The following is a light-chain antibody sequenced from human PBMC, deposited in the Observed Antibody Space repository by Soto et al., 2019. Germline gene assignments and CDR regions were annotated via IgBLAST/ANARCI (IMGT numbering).Light chain of an antibody. J-gene: IGKJ1*01. Sequence: EIVLTQSPDTLSLSPGERATLSFRASQSVSNNYLAWYQQKPGQAPRLLIYGASNRATGIPDRFSGSGSGTDFTLTISRLEPEDFAVYYCQQYGSSGTFGQGTKVDIK. CDR1: QSVSNNY. CDR2: GAS. CDR3: QQYGSSGT. V-gene: IGKV3-20*01.